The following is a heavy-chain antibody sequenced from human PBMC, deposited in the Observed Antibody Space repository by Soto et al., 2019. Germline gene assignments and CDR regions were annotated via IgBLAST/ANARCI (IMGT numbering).Heavy chain of an antibody. CDR1: AASFSKYY. J-gene: IGHJ4*02. D-gene: IGHD3-16*01. V-gene: IGHV4-59*01. CDR2: IYFNGNT. CDR3: ASVTFGGVVLAH. Sequence: SETLSLTCTVSAASFSKYYWSWIRQPPGKGLEWIGYIYFNGNTNYNPSLKRRVTISIDTSKKQISLNLTSVTAADTAVYYCASVTFGGVVLAHWGQGTLVTVSS.